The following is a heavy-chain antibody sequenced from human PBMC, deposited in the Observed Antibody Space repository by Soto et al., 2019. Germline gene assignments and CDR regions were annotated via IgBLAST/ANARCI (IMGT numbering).Heavy chain of an antibody. Sequence: QVQLVQSGAEVKKPGSSVKVSCKASGGTFSSYAISWVRQAPGQGLEWMGGIIPIFGTANYAQKFQGRVTITADESTSTAYMELSSLRSEDTAVYYCARDPGNAVAVPGGFFDYWGQGTLVTVSS. J-gene: IGHJ4*02. CDR1: GGTFSSYA. CDR2: IIPIFGTA. CDR3: ARDPGNAVAVPGGFFDY. V-gene: IGHV1-69*01. D-gene: IGHD6-19*01.